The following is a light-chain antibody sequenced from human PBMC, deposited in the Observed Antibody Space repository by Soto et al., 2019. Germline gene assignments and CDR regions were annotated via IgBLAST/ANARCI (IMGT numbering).Light chain of an antibody. V-gene: IGKV3-20*01. CDR2: GAS. CDR3: QQYAGPPTT. Sequence: IVLTQSPGTLSLSPGDRATLSCRASQTVSNNYLAWCQQKPGQAHRXXMYGASRRATGIPDRFSGGGSGTDLTITISRLEPEDGEVYFGQQYAGPPTTFGQGTRLEIK. J-gene: IGKJ5*01. CDR1: QTVSNNY.